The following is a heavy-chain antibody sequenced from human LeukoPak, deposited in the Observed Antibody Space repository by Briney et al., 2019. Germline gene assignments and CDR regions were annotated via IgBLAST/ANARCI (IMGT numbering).Heavy chain of an antibody. Sequence: SETLSLTCTVSGVSISSYYWSWIRQSPGKGLEWIGEINDSGNRKSNPSLKNRLTMSVDTSKKHISLNLTSVTAADTAVYYCARFGFEYDVGSGIHFYYMDVWGTGTTVTVSS. CDR2: INDSGNR. D-gene: IGHD3-10*01. CDR1: GVSISSYY. V-gene: IGHV4-34*01. CDR3: ARFGFEYDVGSGIHFYYMDV. J-gene: IGHJ6*03.